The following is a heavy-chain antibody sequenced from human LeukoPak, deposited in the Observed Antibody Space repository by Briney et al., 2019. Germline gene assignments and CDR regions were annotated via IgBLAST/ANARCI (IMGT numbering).Heavy chain of an antibody. Sequence: ASVKVSCKASGYTFTSYGISWVRQAPGQGLEWMGWISAYNGNTNYAQKLQGRVTMTTDTSTSTAYMELRSLRSDDTAVYYCARETSLAGLASGLGFNYWGQGILVTVSS. CDR2: ISAYNGNT. D-gene: IGHD6-19*01. CDR1: GYTFTSYG. J-gene: IGHJ4*02. CDR3: ARETSLAGLASGLGFNY. V-gene: IGHV1-18*01.